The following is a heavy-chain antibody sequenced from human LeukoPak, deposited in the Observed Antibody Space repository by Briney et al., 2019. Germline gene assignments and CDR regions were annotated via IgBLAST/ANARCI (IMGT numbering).Heavy chain of an antibody. CDR3: AKDPGHSSGWYTTFDY. V-gene: IGHV3-23*01. D-gene: IGHD6-19*01. Sequence: GGSLRLSCAASGFTFSSYAMSWVRQAPGKGLEWVSAISGSGGSTYYADSVKGRFTISRDNSKNTLYLQMNGLRAEDTAVYYCAKDPGHSSGWYTTFDYWGQGTLVTVSS. CDR2: ISGSGGST. CDR1: GFTFSSYA. J-gene: IGHJ4*02.